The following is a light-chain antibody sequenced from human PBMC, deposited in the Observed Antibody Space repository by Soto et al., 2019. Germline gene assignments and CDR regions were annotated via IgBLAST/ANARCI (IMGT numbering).Light chain of an antibody. J-gene: IGKJ2*01. V-gene: IGKV1-39*01. Sequence: DIPLTQSPSSLSASVGDRVAITCRASQSMSNYLNWYQQKPGTSPKLLIYGAFTLQSGVPSKFRGSASGTDFTLTISSLQPEDFATYYCQQSYSTPYTFGQGTKLEIK. CDR2: GAF. CDR1: QSMSNY. CDR3: QQSYSTPYT.